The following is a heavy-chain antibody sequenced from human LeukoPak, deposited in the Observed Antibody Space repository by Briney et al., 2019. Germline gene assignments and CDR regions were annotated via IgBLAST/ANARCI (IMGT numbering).Heavy chain of an antibody. CDR1: GYTFTSYD. D-gene: IGHD2-15*01. CDR2: MNPNSGNT. Sequence: ASVKVSCKASGYTFTSYDINWVRQATGQGLEWMGWMNPNSGNTGYAQKFQGRVTMTRNTSISTAYMELSNLRSEDTAVYYCARKIGTYCSGGSCHLNWFDPWGQGTLVTVSS. J-gene: IGHJ5*02. V-gene: IGHV1-8*01. CDR3: ARKIGTYCSGGSCHLNWFDP.